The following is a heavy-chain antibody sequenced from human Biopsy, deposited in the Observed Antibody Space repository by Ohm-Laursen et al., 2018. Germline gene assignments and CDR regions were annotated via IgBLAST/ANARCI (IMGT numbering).Heavy chain of an antibody. D-gene: IGHD1-26*01. CDR3: ATFRASWDTTQGGDY. V-gene: IGHV4-31*02. Sequence: TLSLTWTVSGVSISVDGYYWAWIRQLPGKGLDWIGYIYHSGTTYYNPSLKSRLTMSVDTSKNEFSLRLRSVTVADTAVYFCATFRASWDTTQGGDYWGQGTLVTVSS. CDR2: IYHSGTT. J-gene: IGHJ4*02. CDR1: GVSISVDGYY.